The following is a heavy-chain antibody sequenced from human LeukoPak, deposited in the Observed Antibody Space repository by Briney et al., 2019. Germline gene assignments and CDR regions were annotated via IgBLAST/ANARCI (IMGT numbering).Heavy chain of an antibody. V-gene: IGHV1-2*02. CDR1: GYTFTGYY. CDR2: INPNSGGT. J-gene: IGHJ5*02. D-gene: IGHD2-15*01. Sequence: ASVKVSCKASGYTFTGYYMHWVRQAPGQGLEWMGWINPNSGGTNYAQKFQGGVTMTRDTSISTAYMELSRLRSDDTAVYYCARGSLVGYWFDPWGQGTLVTVSS. CDR3: ARGSLVGYWFDP.